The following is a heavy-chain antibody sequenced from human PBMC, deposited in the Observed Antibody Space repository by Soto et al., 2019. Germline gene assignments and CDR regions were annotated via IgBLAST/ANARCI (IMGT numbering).Heavy chain of an antibody. CDR1: GFTFSSNA. J-gene: IGHJ4*02. Sequence: EVQLLESGGGLVQPGGSLRLSCAASGFTFSSNAMSWVRQAPGKGLEWVSAISGSGGRTYYADSVKGRFTISRDNSKNTLYLQMNSLRAEDTAVYYCAALIVVVMYPDYWGQGTLVTVSS. D-gene: IGHD3-22*01. CDR2: ISGSGGRT. V-gene: IGHV3-23*01. CDR3: AALIVVVMYPDY.